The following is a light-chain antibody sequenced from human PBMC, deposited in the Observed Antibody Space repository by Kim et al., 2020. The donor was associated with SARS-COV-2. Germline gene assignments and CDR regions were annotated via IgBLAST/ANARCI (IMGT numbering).Light chain of an antibody. CDR2: LNSDGSH. V-gene: IGLV4-69*01. Sequence: QLVLTQSPSASASLGASVKLTCTLSSGHSSNAIAWHQQHPEKGPRCLMRLNSDGSHNKGDGIPDRFSGSSSGAERYLTISSLQSEDEADYYCQTWGTGPWVFGGGTQLTVL. CDR1: SGHSSNA. CDR3: QTWGTGPWV. J-gene: IGLJ3*02.